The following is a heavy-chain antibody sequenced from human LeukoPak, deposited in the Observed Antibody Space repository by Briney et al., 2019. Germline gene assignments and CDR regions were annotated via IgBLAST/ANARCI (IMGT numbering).Heavy chain of an antibody. J-gene: IGHJ3*02. D-gene: IGHD6-6*01. CDR3: ASLGEYSSSEVMGPGAFDI. V-gene: IGHV1-8*01. CDR1: GYTFTSYD. CDR2: MNPHSGNT. Sequence: ASVKVSCKASGYTFTSYDINWVRQATGQGLEWMGWMNPHSGNTGYAQKFQGRVTITADKSTSTAYMELSSLRSEDTAVYYCASLGEYSSSEVMGPGAFDIWGQGTMVTVSS.